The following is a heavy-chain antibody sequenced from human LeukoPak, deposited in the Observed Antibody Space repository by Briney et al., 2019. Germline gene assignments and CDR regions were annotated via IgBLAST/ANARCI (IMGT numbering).Heavy chain of an antibody. V-gene: IGHV4-59*12. D-gene: IGHD3-9*01. Sequence: SETLSLTCTVSGGSISSYYWSWIRQPPGKGLEWIGYIYYSGSTNYNPSLKSRVTISVDTSKNQFSLKLNSVTAADTAVYYCARGLSPRITISDDPWGQGTLVTVSS. CDR1: GGSISSYY. CDR3: ARGLSPRITISDDP. J-gene: IGHJ5*02. CDR2: IYYSGST.